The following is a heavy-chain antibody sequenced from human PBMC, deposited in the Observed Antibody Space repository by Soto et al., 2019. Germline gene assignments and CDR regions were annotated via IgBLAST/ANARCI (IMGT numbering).Heavy chain of an antibody. CDR2: VSGYTGNT. Sequence: QVQLVQSETEVKKPGASVKVSCKASGYIFTNYDITWVRQAPGQGLEWMGWVSGYTGNTKYAQKFQDRVTMTTDTSTSTVYMELRSLRSDDTAVYYCPRFGSSPYYYYAVDYWGQGTTVFVSS. V-gene: IGHV1-18*01. J-gene: IGHJ6*02. CDR3: PRFGSSPYYYYAVDY. CDR1: GYIFTNYD. D-gene: IGHD3-10*01.